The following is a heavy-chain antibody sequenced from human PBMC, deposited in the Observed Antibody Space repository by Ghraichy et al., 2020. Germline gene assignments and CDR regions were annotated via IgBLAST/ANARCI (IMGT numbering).Heavy chain of an antibody. CDR2: INPNSGGT. CDR1: GYTFTGYY. J-gene: IGHJ6*02. V-gene: IGHV1-2*02. CDR3: ARVPKAPYCSGGSCYSSYYGMDV. D-gene: IGHD2-15*01. Sequence: ASVKVSCKASGYTFTGYYMHWVRQAPGQGLEWMGWINPNSGGTNYAQKFQGRVTMTRDTSISTAYMELSRLRSDDTAVYYCARVPKAPYCSGGSCYSSYYGMDVWGQGTTVTVSS.